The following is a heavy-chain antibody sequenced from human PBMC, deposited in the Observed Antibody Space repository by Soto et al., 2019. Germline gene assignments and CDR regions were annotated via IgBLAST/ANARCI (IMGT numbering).Heavy chain of an antibody. D-gene: IGHD5-12*01. Sequence: PGGSLRLSCAASGFTFSSYGMHWVRQAPGKGLEWVAVISYDGSNKYYADSVKGRFTISRDNSKNTLYLQMNSLRAEDTAVYYCAKELGDIGDTIWAYYFGYWGQGTLVTVSS. CDR2: ISYDGSNK. V-gene: IGHV3-30*18. CDR1: GFTFSSYG. J-gene: IGHJ4*02. CDR3: AKELGDIGDTIWAYYFGY.